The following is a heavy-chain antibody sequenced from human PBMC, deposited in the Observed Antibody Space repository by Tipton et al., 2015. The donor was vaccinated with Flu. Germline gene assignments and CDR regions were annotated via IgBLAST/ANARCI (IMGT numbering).Heavy chain of an antibody. J-gene: IGHJ4*02. CDR3: ATLTGDDY. CDR1: GFLFSSYE. D-gene: IGHD7-27*01. CDR2: ISSGGSTI. V-gene: IGHV3-48*03. Sequence: SLRLSCAASGFLFSSYEMNWVRQAPGKGLEWFSYISSGGSTISYADSVRGRFTISRDNAKNSLYLQLNSLRAEDTAVYYCATLTGDDYWGQGDLVTVSS.